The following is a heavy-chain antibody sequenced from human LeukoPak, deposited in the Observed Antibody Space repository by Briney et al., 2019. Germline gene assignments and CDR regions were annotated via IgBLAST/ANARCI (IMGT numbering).Heavy chain of an antibody. J-gene: IGHJ4*02. D-gene: IGHD2-21*01. Sequence: GGSLRLSCAASGFTFSRYAMHWVRQAPGKGLEWVAFISYDGSNKYYADSVKGRFTISRDNSKNTLYLQMNSLRAEDTAVYYCAKAGPHYCGGDCSLDYWGQGTLVTVSS. CDR3: AKAGPHYCGGDCSLDY. V-gene: IGHV3-30-3*01. CDR1: GFTFSRYA. CDR2: ISYDGSNK.